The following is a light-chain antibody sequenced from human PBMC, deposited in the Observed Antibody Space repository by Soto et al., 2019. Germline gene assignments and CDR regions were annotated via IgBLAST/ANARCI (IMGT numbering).Light chain of an antibody. Sequence: DIVMTQSPLSLPVTPGAPASISCRSSQSLLYSNGYNYVDWYLQKPGQPPQLLIFLGSSRASGVPDRFNGSGSGTDFTLRITTVEAEDVGVYYCMQVLQTPLTFGGGTKLEIK. J-gene: IGKJ4*01. CDR1: QSLLYSNGYNY. CDR2: LGS. V-gene: IGKV2-28*01. CDR3: MQVLQTPLT.